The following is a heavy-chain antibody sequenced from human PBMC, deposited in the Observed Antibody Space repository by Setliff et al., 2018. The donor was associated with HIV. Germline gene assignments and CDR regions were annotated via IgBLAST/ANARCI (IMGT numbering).Heavy chain of an antibody. V-gene: IGHV3-15*01. CDR2: IKDKADGGTT. CDR1: GFTFSDAW. Sequence: GESLKISCAASGFTFSDAWMSWVRQAPGKGLEWVGRIKDKADGGTTDYAAPVKGRFTISRDDSRNTLYLRMNSLKTEDTAVYYCTQGTRYSSFWGQGALVTVSS. D-gene: IGHD6-19*01. CDR3: TQGTRYSSF. J-gene: IGHJ4*02.